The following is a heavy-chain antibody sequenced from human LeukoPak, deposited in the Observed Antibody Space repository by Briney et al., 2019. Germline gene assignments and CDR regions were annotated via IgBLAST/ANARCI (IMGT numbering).Heavy chain of an antibody. J-gene: IGHJ4*02. V-gene: IGHV4-59*11. CDR2: IYYSGDT. CDR3: ARDRDYHDSSGYWLFDY. D-gene: IGHD3-22*01. CDR1: GGSISSHY. Sequence: SETLSLTCTVSGGSISSHYWSWIRQPPGKGLEWIAYIYYSGDTKYNPSRRSRATISVDTAKNQFSLKLSSVTTADTAVYYCARDRDYHDSSGYWLFDYWGQGTLVTVSS.